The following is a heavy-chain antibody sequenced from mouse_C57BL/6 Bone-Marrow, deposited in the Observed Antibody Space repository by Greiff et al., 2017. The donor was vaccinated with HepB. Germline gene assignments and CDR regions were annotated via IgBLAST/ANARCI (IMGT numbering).Heavy chain of an antibody. CDR3: ARIYDYDGDWYFDV. V-gene: IGHV2-2*01. CDR1: GFSLTSYG. Sequence: QVQLQQSGPGLVQPSQCLSITCKVTGFSLTSYGVYWVRQSPGKGLEWRGVIWSGGSTDYNAAFISRLSISKNNPKSQVFFKMNSLPADDTAIFYGARIYDYDGDWYFDVWGTGTTVTVSS. CDR2: IWSGGST. D-gene: IGHD2-4*01. J-gene: IGHJ1*03.